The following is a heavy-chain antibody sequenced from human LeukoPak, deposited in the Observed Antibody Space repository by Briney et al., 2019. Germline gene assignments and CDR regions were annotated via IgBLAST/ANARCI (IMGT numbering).Heavy chain of an antibody. CDR1: GYTFTSYG. Sequence: ASVKVSFKASGYTFTSYGISWVRQPPAQGLEWMGWISAYNGNTNYAQKLQGRVTMTTDTFTSTAYMELRSLRSDDTAVYYCARDTPSLITSAGLTDAFDIWGQGTMVTGSS. CDR2: ISAYNGNT. V-gene: IGHV1-18*01. D-gene: IGHD3-3*01. CDR3: ARDTPSLITSAGLTDAFDI. J-gene: IGHJ3*02.